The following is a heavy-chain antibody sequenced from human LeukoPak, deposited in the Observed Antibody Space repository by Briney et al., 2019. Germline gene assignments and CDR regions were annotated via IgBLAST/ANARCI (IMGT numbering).Heavy chain of an antibody. V-gene: IGHV4-34*01. D-gene: IGHD6-19*01. CDR2: IYHSGYT. CDR3: ARNKTVAGPDSWFDP. Sequence: SETLSLTCAVYGGSFSGYYWSWIRQPPGKGLEWIGSIYHSGYTYYNPSLKSRVTISVDTSENHFSLKLSSVTAADTAVYYCARNKTVAGPDSWFDPWGQGTLVTVSS. CDR1: GGSFSGYY. J-gene: IGHJ5*02.